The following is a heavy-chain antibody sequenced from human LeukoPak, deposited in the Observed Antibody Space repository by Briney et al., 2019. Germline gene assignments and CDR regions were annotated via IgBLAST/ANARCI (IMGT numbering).Heavy chain of an antibody. CDR1: GYTFTDYY. CDR3: ATAGYYYDSSGYYSLDY. V-gene: IGHV1-69-2*01. CDR2: VDPEDGET. J-gene: IGHJ4*02. Sequence: GATVKISCKASGYTFTDYYMNWVQHAPGKGLEWMGRVDPEDGETIYAEKFQGRVTITADTSTDTAYMELSSLRSEDTAVYYCATAGYYYDSSGYYSLDYWGQGTLVTVSS. D-gene: IGHD3-22*01.